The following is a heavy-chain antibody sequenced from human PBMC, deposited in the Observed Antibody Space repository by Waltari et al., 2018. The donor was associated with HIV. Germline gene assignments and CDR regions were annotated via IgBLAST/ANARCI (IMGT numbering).Heavy chain of an antibody. CDR1: GGPVSSSD. J-gene: IGHJ6*02. V-gene: IGHV1-69*01. CDR2: IIPLFGEA. CDR3: ARVPDRSGYQRYAMDV. Sequence: QVQLVQSGAEVKKPGSSVKVYCKASGGPVSSSDISWVRQAPGQGLEWMGAIIPLFGEANYAQKFQGRLTITADESTSTAYMELSSLRSEDTAVYYCARVPDRSGYQRYAMDVWGQGTTVTVS. D-gene: IGHD3-22*01.